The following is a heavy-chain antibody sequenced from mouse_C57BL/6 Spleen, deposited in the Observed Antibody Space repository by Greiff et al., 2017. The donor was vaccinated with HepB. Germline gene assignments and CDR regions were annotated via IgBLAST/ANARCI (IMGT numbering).Heavy chain of an antibody. CDR2: LHPSDSDT. J-gene: IGHJ1*03. Sequence: QVQLQQPGAELVKPGASVKVSCKASGYTFTSYWMHWVKQRPGQGLEWIGRLHPSDSDTNYNQKFKGKATLTVDKSSSTAYMQLSSLTSEDSAVYYCAIWDYHWYFDVWGTGTTVTVSS. V-gene: IGHV1-74*01. CDR3: AIWDYHWYFDV. CDR1: GYTFTSYW. D-gene: IGHD2-4*01.